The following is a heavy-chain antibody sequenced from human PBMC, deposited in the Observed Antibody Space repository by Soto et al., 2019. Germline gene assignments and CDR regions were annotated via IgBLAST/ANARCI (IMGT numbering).Heavy chain of an antibody. CDR2: IFYSGSA. V-gene: IGHV4-30-4*01. CDR1: GGSVSSDDHY. Sequence: QVQLQESGPGLVKPSQTLSLSCTVSGGSVSSDDHYWNWIRQPPGKGLEWIGYIFYSGSAYYNPSLQSRVTISVDTSNNQFSLKLNSVTAADTAVYYCARSTYSNGFNYWGQGTLVTVSS. CDR3: ARSTYSNGFNY. J-gene: IGHJ4*02. D-gene: IGHD5-18*01.